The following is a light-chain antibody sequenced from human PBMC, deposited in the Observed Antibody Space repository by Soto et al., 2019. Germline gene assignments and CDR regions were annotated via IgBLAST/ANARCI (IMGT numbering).Light chain of an antibody. J-gene: IGKJ2*01. CDR1: QSVSSSY. Sequence: EIVLTQSPGTLSLSPGERATLSCRASQSVSSSYLAWYQQKPGQAPRLLIYGASSMATGILDRFSGSGSGTDFTLTISILEPEDFAVYYCQQYGSSPYTFGQGTKLEIK. CDR3: QQYGSSPYT. CDR2: GAS. V-gene: IGKV3-20*01.